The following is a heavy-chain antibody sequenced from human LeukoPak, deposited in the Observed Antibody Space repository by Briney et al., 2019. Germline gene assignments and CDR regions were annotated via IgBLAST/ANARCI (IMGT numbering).Heavy chain of an antibody. D-gene: IGHD2-8*02. Sequence: KSGGSLGLSCAASGFVFSDYYMSWIRQTPGKGLDWVSYISGLGSSIYYADSVKGRFTISRDNAKNSLYLQMNGLRAEDTAVYYCARVSPLYAGGEDAFDFWGQGTLVTVSS. V-gene: IGHV3-11*04. J-gene: IGHJ3*01. CDR1: GFVFSDYY. CDR3: ARVSPLYAGGEDAFDF. CDR2: ISGLGSSI.